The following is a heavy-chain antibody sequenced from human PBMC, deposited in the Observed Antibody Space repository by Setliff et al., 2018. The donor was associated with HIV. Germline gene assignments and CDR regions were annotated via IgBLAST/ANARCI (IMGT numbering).Heavy chain of an antibody. Sequence: GESLRLSCAASGFSFESHWMHRVRQSPGKGLVWISRISGDGTRTAYADSAKGRFTISRDNAANTLYLQVDGLRGEDSAVYYCVRDRIEGRTVFDTWGPGTLVTVSS. D-gene: IGHD2-8*02. CDR2: ISGDGTRT. CDR3: VRDRIEGRTVFDT. J-gene: IGHJ4*02. V-gene: IGHV3-74*01. CDR1: GFSFESHW.